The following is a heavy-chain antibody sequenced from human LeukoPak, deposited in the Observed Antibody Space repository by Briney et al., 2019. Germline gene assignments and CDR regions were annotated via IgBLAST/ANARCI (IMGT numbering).Heavy chain of an antibody. CDR3: AKHADGSGRPRAGSDH. CDR2: ISGSGGST. J-gene: IGHJ4*02. V-gene: IGHV3-23*01. CDR1: GFTFNYA. Sequence: GGSLRLSCAASGFTFNYAMTWARQPPGKGREWVSAISGSGGSTYYADSVKGRFTISKDNSKNTLYLLMSSLRPEDTAVYYCAKHADGSGRPRAGSDHWGQGTLVTVSS. D-gene: IGHD3-22*01.